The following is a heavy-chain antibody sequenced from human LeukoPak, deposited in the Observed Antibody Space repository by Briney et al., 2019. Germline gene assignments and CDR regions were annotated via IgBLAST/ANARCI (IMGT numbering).Heavy chain of an antibody. J-gene: IGHJ4*02. Sequence: ASVKVSCKASGYTFTGCYMHWVRQAPGQGLEWMGWINPNSGGTNYAQKFQGWVTMTRDTSISTAYMELSRLRSDDTAVYYCARGGVQLWSHFDYWGQGTLVTVSS. V-gene: IGHV1-2*04. D-gene: IGHD5-18*01. CDR3: ARGGVQLWSHFDY. CDR2: INPNSGGT. CDR1: GYTFTGCY.